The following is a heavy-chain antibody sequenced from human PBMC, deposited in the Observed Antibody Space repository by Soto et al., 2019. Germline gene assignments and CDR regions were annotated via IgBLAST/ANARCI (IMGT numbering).Heavy chain of an antibody. CDR1: GGSISNDR. Sequence: PSETLSLTCTVSGGSISNDRWSWVRQPAGKGLEWIGRIFASGRTNYNPSLQSRVTMSVDTSKNQFSLTLSSVTAADTAVYYCARGPFFARQQPFDSWGQGILVTVSS. D-gene: IGHD6-13*01. J-gene: IGHJ4*02. V-gene: IGHV4-4*07. CDR2: IFASGRT. CDR3: ARGPFFARQQPFDS.